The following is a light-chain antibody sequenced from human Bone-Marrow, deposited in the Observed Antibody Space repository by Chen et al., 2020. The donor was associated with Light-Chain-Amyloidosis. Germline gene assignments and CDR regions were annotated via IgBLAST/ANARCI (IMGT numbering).Light chain of an antibody. Sequence: DIQMTQSPSILSASVGDRVTITCRASQSISKWLAWYQVKPGKAPDPLIFDAFDLEGGVSSRFSGGGSGTEFTLTITSLQPDDLATYYCQQYSSYPTTFGQGPSWRS. V-gene: IGKV1-5*01. CDR2: DAF. CDR1: QSISKW. CDR3: QQYSSYPTT. J-gene: IGKJ2*01.